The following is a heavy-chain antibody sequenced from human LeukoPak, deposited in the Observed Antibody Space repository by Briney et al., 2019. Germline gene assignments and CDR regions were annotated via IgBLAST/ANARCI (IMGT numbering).Heavy chain of an antibody. V-gene: IGHV6-1*01. CDR3: ARQDVVVVAATTNYYFDY. D-gene: IGHD2-15*01. Sequence: SQTLSLTCAISGDSVSSNSVTWNWIRQSPSRGLEWLGRTYYRSTWYNDYAVSVRGRITVNPDTSKNQFSLKLSSVTAADTAVYYCARQDVVVVAATTNYYFDYWGQGTLVTVSS. CDR2: TYYRSTWYN. J-gene: IGHJ4*02. CDR1: GDSVSSNSVT.